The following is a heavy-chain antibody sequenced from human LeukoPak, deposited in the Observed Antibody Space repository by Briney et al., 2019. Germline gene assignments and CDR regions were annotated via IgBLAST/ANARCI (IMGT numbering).Heavy chain of an antibody. CDR1: GYSFTSYD. V-gene: IGHV1-8*01. J-gene: IGHJ6*02. CDR3: ARVTHYYYGMDV. Sequence: ASVKVSCKASGYSFTSYDINWVRQATGQGLEWMGWMNPNSGNRGCAQKFQGRVTMTRNSSISTAYMELSSLSSEDTAVYYCARVTHYYYGMDVWGQGTTVIVSS. CDR2: MNPNSGNR. D-gene: IGHD1-14*01.